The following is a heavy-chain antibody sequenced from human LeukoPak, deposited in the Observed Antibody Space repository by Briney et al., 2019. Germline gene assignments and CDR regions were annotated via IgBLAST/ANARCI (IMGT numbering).Heavy chain of an antibody. Sequence: SETLSLTCTVSGGSINGYYWSWIRQPAGKGLEWIGRVYNSESINYNPSLKSRVTMSIDTSKNQFYLKLNSVTAADTAVYYCARAHSIRSVVIISRFDYWGQGTLVTVSS. V-gene: IGHV4-4*07. J-gene: IGHJ4*02. CDR3: ARAHSIRSVVIISRFDY. CDR1: GGSINGYY. D-gene: IGHD3-3*01. CDR2: VYNSESI.